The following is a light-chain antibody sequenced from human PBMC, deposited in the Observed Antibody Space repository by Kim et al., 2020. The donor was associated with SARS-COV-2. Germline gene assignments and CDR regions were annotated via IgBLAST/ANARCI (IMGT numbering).Light chain of an antibody. CDR2: DAS. V-gene: IGKV1-33*01. J-gene: IGKJ2*01. CDR1: QDISYR. CDR3: MQYYNLPYT. Sequence: DIQMTQSPSSLSASAGDRVTITCQANQDISYRLNWYQQKAGKAPKLLICDASKLQAGFPSRFSGSGSGTEFTLTITNLQPEDIGTYYCMQYYNLPYTFGQGTKLEI.